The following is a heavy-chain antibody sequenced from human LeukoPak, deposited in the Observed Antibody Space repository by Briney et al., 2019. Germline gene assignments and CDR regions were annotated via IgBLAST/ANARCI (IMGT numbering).Heavy chain of an antibody. D-gene: IGHD6-6*01. CDR1: GGSISSSSYY. CDR3: ARDARQLVRHYYYYYYMDV. V-gene: IGHV4-39*07. CDR2: IYYSGST. Sequence: PSETLSLTCTVSGGSISSSSYYWGWIRQPPGKGLEWIGSIYYSGSTYYNPSLKTQVTISVDTSKNHFSLKLSSVTAADTAVYYCARDARQLVRHYYYYYYMDVWGKGTTVTVSS. J-gene: IGHJ6*03.